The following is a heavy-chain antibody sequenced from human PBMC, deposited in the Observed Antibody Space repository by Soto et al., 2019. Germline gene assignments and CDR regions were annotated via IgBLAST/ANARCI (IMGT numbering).Heavy chain of an antibody. CDR2: IWYDGSNK. J-gene: IGHJ3*02. CDR3: ERGDSGSWPEWLVAFDI. D-gene: IGHD6-13*01. CDR1: GFTFSSFG. V-gene: IGHV3-33*01. Sequence: QVQRVESGGGVVQAGRSLRLDCAASGFTFSSFGMQWVRQAPGKGLEWGAVIWYDGSNKYYADCVKGRFTISSNNSKNTMYLQMNSLRAEDTAVYYCERGDSGSWPEWLVAFDIWGQGTVVTVSS.